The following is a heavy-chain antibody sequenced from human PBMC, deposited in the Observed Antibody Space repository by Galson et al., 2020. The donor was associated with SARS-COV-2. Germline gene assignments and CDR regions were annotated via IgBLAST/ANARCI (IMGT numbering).Heavy chain of an antibody. V-gene: IGHV3-23*01. J-gene: IGHJ4*02. Sequence: GGSLRLSCAASGFTFSGYAMTWVRQPPGKGLEWLSSISDSGSTTALADSAKGRFTISRDNSKNTLYLQMNSLRAEDTAIYYCARADRTYSQHPGNLPFDCGGQGTLVTVSS. CDR3: ARADRTYSQHPGNLPFDC. CDR1: GFTFSGYA. D-gene: IGHD4-4*01. CDR2: ISDSGSTT.